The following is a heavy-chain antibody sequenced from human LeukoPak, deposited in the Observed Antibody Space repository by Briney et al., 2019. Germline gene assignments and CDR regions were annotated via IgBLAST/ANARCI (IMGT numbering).Heavy chain of an antibody. CDR1: GYTFTSYG. CDR2: ISAYNGNT. Sequence: ASVKVSCKASGYTFTSYGISWVRQAPGQGLEWMGWISAYNGNTNYAQKLQGRVTMTTDTSTGTAYMELRSLRSDDTAVYYCARAGQYSGSGYPYYYGMDVWGKGTTVTVSS. V-gene: IGHV1-18*04. CDR3: ARAGQYSGSGYPYYYGMDV. D-gene: IGHD1-26*01. J-gene: IGHJ6*04.